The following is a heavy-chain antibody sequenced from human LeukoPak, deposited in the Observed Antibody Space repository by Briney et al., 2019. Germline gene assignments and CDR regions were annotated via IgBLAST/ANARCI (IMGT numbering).Heavy chain of an antibody. D-gene: IGHD2-15*01. V-gene: IGHV1-69*01. J-gene: IGHJ4*02. CDR3: ATSILHSVGRPFDY. CDR2: IIPIFGTA. Sequence: SVKVSCKASGGTFGSYAISWVRQAPGQGLEWMGGIIPIFGTANYAQKFQGRVTITADESTSTAYMELSSLRSEETAVYYCATSILHSVGRPFDYWGQGTLVTVSS. CDR1: GGTFGSYA.